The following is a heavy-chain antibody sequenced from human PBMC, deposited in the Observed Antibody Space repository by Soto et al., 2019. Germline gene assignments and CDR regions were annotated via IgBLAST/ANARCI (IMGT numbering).Heavy chain of an antibody. CDR1: GGSISSYY. CDR2: IYTSGST. Sequence: SETLSLTCTVSGGSISSYYWSWIRQPAGKGLEWIGRIYTSGSTNYNPSLKSRVTMSVDTSKNQFSLKLSSVTAADTAVYYCARENSSWYDPTPFDYWGQGTLVTVSS. V-gene: IGHV4-4*07. D-gene: IGHD6-13*01. J-gene: IGHJ4*02. CDR3: ARENSSWYDPTPFDY.